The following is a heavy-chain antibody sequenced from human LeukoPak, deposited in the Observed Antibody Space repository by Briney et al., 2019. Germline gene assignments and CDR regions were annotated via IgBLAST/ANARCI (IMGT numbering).Heavy chain of an antibody. D-gene: IGHD3-22*01. CDR1: RGTLSSYA. Sequence: SVWPSCTVSRGTLSSYAISWGRRAPGQGLEWMGRIIPILGIANYAQKFQGRVTITADKSTSTAYMELSSLRADDTAVYYCARQAYYYDSSGYIGYWGQGTLVTVSS. CDR2: IIPILGIA. CDR3: ARQAYYYDSSGYIGY. J-gene: IGHJ4*02. V-gene: IGHV1-69*04.